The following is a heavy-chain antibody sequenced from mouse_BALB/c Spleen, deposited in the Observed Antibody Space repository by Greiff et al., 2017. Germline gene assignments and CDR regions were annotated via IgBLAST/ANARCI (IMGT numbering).Heavy chain of an antibody. Sequence: EVMLVESGGGLVQPGGSRKLSCAASGFTFSSFGMHWVRQAPEKGLEWVAYISSGSSTIYYADTVKGRFTISRDNPKNTLFLQMTSLRSEDTAMYYCARWMITTPYAMDYWGQGTSVTVSS. CDR3: ARWMITTPYAMDY. V-gene: IGHV5-17*02. D-gene: IGHD2-4*01. CDR1: GFTFSSFG. CDR2: ISSGSSTI. J-gene: IGHJ4*01.